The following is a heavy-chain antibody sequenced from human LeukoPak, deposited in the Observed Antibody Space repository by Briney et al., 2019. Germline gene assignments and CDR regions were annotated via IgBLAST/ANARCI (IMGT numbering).Heavy chain of an antibody. CDR3: ATGRYCSGGTWYSSLDL. Sequence: GESLKISCKGSGYSFTNYWIGWVRQMPGKGLEWMGIIYPADSNTRYSPSFQGQVTSSLDKSHSNAHLQWSSLKASDTGVYYCATGRYCSGGTWYSSLDLWGQGTLVTVSS. D-gene: IGHD2-15*01. CDR2: IYPADSNT. CDR1: GYSFTNYW. J-gene: IGHJ5*02. V-gene: IGHV5-51*01.